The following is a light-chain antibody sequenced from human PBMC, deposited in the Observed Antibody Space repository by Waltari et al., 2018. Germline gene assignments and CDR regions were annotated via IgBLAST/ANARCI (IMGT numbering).Light chain of an antibody. J-gene: IGKJ2*01. CDR2: GAS. CDR3: QQYGTSSYT. CDR1: QSVSSSY. V-gene: IGKV3-20*01. Sequence: EFVLTQSPGPLSLSPGARAILSCRASQSVSSSYFAWYQQKPGQAPRLLIYGASSRATGIPDRFSGSGSGTDFTLTISRLEPEDFAVYYCQQYGTSSYTFGQGTKLEIK.